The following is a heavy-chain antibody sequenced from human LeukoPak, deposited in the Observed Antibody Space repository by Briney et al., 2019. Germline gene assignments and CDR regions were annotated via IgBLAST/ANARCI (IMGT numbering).Heavy chain of an antibody. CDR1: GFTVSSNY. CDR3: ATISDLLFYFDS. Sequence: GGSLRLSCTASGFTVSSNYMSWVRQAPGKGLEWVSLIYAGGDTYYPDSVKGRFTLSRDNSKNTVYLQMHSLRVEDTAMYYCATISDLLFYFDSWGQGTLVTVSS. CDR2: IYAGGDT. V-gene: IGHV3-66*01. J-gene: IGHJ4*02.